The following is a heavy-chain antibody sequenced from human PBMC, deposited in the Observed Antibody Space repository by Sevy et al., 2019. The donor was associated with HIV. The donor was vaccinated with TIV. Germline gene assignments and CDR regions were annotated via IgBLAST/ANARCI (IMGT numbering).Heavy chain of an antibody. D-gene: IGHD3-10*01. Sequence: GGSLRLSCAASGFTFRSYWMSWVRQGPGKGLEWVTNIKKDGSEKYYLDSVKGRFTISSDNAKNSVFLQMNGLRVEDTAVYYCVGGPPADWGQGTLVTVSS. CDR2: IKKDGSEK. CDR1: GFTFRSYW. CDR3: VGGPPAD. J-gene: IGHJ4*02. V-gene: IGHV3-7*01.